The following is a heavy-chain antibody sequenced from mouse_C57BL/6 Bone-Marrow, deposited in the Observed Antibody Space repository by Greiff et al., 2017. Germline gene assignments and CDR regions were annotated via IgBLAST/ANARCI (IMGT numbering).Heavy chain of an antibody. CDR2: IDPEDGDT. D-gene: IGHD2-4*01. Sequence: VQLQQSGAELVRPGASVKLSCTASGFNITDYYMHWVKQRPEQGLEWIGRIDPEDGDTEYAPKFQGKATMTADTSSNTAYLQLSSLTSEDTGVYYCTTGGLRRLHWDFDVWGTGTTVTVSS. V-gene: IGHV14-1*01. J-gene: IGHJ1*03. CDR3: TTGGLRRLHWDFDV. CDR1: GFNITDYY.